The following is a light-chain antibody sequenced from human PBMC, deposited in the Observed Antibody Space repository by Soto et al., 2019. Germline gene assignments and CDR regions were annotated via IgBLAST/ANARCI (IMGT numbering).Light chain of an antibody. J-gene: IGKJ4*01. CDR3: LQATPWPLT. V-gene: IGKV2-30*01. CDR1: QSLVYSDGNTY. Sequence: DGVLTQSPLSLPVTLGQPASISCRSSQSLVYSDGNTYLNWFQQRPGQSPRRLIYKVSNRDSGGADRFSGSWSGTDFTPRINWVEGADVGVYYCLQATPWPLTFGGGTKVEIK. CDR2: KVS.